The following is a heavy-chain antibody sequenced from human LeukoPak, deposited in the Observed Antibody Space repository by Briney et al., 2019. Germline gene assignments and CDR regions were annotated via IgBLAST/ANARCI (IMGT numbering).Heavy chain of an antibody. D-gene: IGHD5-24*01. CDR3: ARDERDGYNYL. V-gene: IGHV3-74*01. CDR2: INSDGSST. J-gene: IGHJ4*02. Sequence: GGSLRLSCAASGFTFSDYYMSWIRQAPGKGLVWVSRINSDGSSTSYADSVKGRFTISRDNAKNTLYLQMNSLRAEDTAVYYCARDERDGYNYLWGQGTLVTVSS. CDR1: GFTFSDYY.